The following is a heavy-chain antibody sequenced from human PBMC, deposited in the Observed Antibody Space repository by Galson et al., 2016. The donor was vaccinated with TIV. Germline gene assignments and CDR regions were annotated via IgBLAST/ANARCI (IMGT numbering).Heavy chain of an antibody. CDR1: GFSLSTSGMR. J-gene: IGHJ4*02. CDR3: ARNLAAAAGSFDY. CDR2: IDWDDEK. D-gene: IGHD6-13*01. V-gene: IGHV2-70*04. Sequence: PALVKPTQTLTLTCTFSGFSLSTSGMRVSWIRQPPGKALEWLARIDWDDEKFYSTSLRTRLTISKDTSKNQVVLTLTNMDPVDTATYYCARNLAAAAGSFDYWGQGSPVTVSS.